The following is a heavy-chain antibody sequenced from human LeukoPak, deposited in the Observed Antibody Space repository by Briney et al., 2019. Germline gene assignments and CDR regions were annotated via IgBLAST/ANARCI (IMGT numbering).Heavy chain of an antibody. CDR1: GSTFSRYW. CDR2: INTDGSST. Sequence: PGGSLILSCAASGSTFSRYWMHWVRQAPGKGLVWVSRINTDGSSTTYADSVKGRFTISRDNAKNTLFLQMNSLRAEDTALYYCARAGGGNLNFDYWGQGTLVTVSS. J-gene: IGHJ4*02. V-gene: IGHV3-74*01. CDR3: ARAGGGNLNFDY. D-gene: IGHD2-15*01.